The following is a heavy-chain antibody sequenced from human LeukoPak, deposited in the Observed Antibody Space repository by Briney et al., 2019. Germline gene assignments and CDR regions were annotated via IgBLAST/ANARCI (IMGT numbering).Heavy chain of an antibody. CDR2: INHSGST. D-gene: IGHD6-19*01. CDR3: ARGGGSGWLYDY. J-gene: IGHJ4*02. Sequence: PSETLSLTCAVYGGSFSGYYWSWIRQPPGKGLEWIGEINHSGSTNYNPSLKSRVTISVDTSKNQFSLKLSSVTAADTAVYYCARGGGSGWLYDYWGQGTLVTVSS. CDR1: GGSFSGYY. V-gene: IGHV4-34*01.